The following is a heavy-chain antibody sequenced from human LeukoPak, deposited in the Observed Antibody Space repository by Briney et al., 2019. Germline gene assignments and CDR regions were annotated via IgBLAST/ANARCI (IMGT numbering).Heavy chain of an antibody. D-gene: IGHD6-13*01. V-gene: IGHV4-59*11. J-gene: IGHJ6*02. CDR1: GGSINDHA. CDR3: ARLSRIATAGAYSHHSLDI. Sequence: SETLSLTCTVSGGSINDHAWCWIRQPPGRGLEWIGCVYYTGSSEYNASLKSRLTISTDTSNNQLSLKVTSVTAADTAIYSCARLSRIATAGAYSHHSLDIWGQGTTVTVSS. CDR2: VYYTGSS.